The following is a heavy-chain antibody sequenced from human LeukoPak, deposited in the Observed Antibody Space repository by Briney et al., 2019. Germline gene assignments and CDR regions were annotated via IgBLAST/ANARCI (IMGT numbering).Heavy chain of an antibody. J-gene: IGHJ4*02. CDR2: IYYSGST. Sequence: SETLSLTCTVSGGSISSYYWSWIRQPPGKGLEWIGYIYYSGSTNYNPSLKSRVTISVDTSKNQFSLKLSSVTAADTAVYYCAGGQMFTSGGFDNWGQGALVTVSS. D-gene: IGHD6-19*01. CDR1: GGSISSYY. CDR3: AGGQMFTSGGFDN. V-gene: IGHV4-59*01.